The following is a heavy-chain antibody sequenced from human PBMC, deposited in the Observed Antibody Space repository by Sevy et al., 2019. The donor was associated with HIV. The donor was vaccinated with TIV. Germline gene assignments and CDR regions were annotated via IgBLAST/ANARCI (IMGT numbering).Heavy chain of an antibody. D-gene: IGHD4-17*01. CDR2: ISYDGSNK. J-gene: IGHJ5*02. Sequence: GGSLRLSCAASGFTFSSYAMHWVRQAPGKGLEWVAVISYDGSNKYYADSVKGRFTISRDNSKNTLYLQVKSLGTEDTAVYYCARDQHDYAGNLRTGWFDPWGQGTLVTVSS. CDR3: ARDQHDYAGNLRTGWFDP. V-gene: IGHV3-30-3*01. CDR1: GFTFSSYA.